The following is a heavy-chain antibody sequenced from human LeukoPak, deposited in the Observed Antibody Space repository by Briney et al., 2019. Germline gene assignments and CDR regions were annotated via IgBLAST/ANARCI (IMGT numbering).Heavy chain of an antibody. CDR1: GFTFSNYW. CDR3: ARVGSSSSWYVLSYFDY. CDR2: INIDGSGT. D-gene: IGHD6-13*01. J-gene: IGHJ4*02. Sequence: GGFLRLSCAASGFTFSNYWMHWVRQAPGKGLVCVSRINIDGSGTNYADSVKGRFTISRDNAKNTLYLQMNSLRAEDTAVYYCARVGSSSSWYVLSYFDYWGQGTLVTVSS. V-gene: IGHV3-74*01.